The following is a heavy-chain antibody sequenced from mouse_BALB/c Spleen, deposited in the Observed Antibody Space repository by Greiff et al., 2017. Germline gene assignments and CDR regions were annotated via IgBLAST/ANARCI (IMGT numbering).Heavy chain of an antibody. D-gene: IGHD1-1*01. J-gene: IGHJ2*01. V-gene: IGHV5-6-2*01. Sequence: EVLLVESGGGLVKPGGSLKLSCAASGFTFSSYYMSWVRQTPEKRMELVAAINSNGGSTYYPDTVKGRFTISRDNAKHTPYLQMSSLKSEDTALYYCARHDGSDFDYWGQGTTLTVSS. CDR3: ARHDGSDFDY. CDR2: INSNGGST. CDR1: GFTFSSYY.